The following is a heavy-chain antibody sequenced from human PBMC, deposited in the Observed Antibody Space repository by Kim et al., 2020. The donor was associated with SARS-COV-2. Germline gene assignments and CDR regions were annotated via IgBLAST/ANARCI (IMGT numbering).Heavy chain of an antibody. V-gene: IGHV3-30*18. CDR2: ISYDGSVT. CDR3: AKKQTSFSSMNFDF. Sequence: GGSLRLSCGASGFTFKNYGMQWVRQAPGKGLVWLAVISYDGSVTHYADSVKGRFTISRDNSKNTLFLQMNSLRAEDTAMYYCAKKQTSFSSMNFDFWGQGTLVTVSS. J-gene: IGHJ4*02. D-gene: IGHD2-2*01. CDR1: GFTFKNYG.